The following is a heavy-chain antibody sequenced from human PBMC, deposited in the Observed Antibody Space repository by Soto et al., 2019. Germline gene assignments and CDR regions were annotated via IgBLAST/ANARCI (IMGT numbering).Heavy chain of an antibody. V-gene: IGHV1-2*02. CDR3: ARRWGSGGYEWDY. D-gene: IGHD3-10*01. Sequence: ASVKVSCKASGYTFTGYYMHWVRQAPGQGLEWMGWINPNSGGTNYAQKFQGRVTMTRDTSISTAYMELSRLSSDAPAEYYRARRWGSGGYEWDYWGPGALVTVSS. CDR1: GYTFTGYY. J-gene: IGHJ4*02. CDR2: INPNSGGT.